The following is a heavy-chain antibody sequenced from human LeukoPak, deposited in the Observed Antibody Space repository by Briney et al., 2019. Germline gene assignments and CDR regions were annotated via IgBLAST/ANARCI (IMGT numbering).Heavy chain of an antibody. D-gene: IGHD3-10*01. CDR1: GGSISNYY. J-gene: IGHJ6*02. V-gene: IGHV4-59*01. CDR3: ARVGGSNYYYYGMDV. CDR2: IYYSGST. Sequence: SETLSLTCTVSGGSISNYYWSWIRQPPGKGLEWIGYIYYSGSTNYNPSLKSRVTISVDTSKNQCSLKLSSVTAADTAMYYCARVGGSNYYYYGMDVWGQGTTVTVSS.